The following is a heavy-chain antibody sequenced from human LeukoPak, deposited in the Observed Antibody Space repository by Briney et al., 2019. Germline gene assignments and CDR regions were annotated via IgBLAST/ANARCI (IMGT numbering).Heavy chain of an antibody. Sequence: PGGSLRLSCAASGFTFSSYWMHWVRQAPGKGLEWVANIKPGGGERYYVDSVKGRFTISRDNAKNSVDLQMNSLRVEDTAVYYCMRGGGDYWGQGTLVTVSS. V-gene: IGHV3-7*01. D-gene: IGHD3-16*01. J-gene: IGHJ4*02. CDR1: GFTFSSYW. CDR3: MRGGGDY. CDR2: IKPGGGER.